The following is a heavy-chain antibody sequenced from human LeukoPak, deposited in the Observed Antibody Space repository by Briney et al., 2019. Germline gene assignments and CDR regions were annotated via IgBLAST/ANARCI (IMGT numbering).Heavy chain of an antibody. D-gene: IGHD6-13*01. V-gene: IGHV4-34*01. J-gene: IGHJ4*02. Sequence: SETLSLTCAVYGGSFSGYYWSWIRQPPGKGLEWIGEINHSGSTNYNPSLKSRVTISVDTSKNQFSLKLSPVTAADTAVYYCARVGSSWCFDYWGQGTLVTVSS. CDR2: INHSGST. CDR3: ARVGSSWCFDY. CDR1: GGSFSGYY.